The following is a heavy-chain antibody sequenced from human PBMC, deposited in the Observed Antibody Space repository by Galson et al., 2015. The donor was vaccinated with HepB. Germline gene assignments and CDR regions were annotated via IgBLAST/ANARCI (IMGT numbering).Heavy chain of an antibody. V-gene: IGHV3-30*18. J-gene: IGHJ4*02. CDR1: GFTFSSYG. D-gene: IGHD3-3*01. CDR3: AKGYYDFWSGYLGYFDY. CDR2: ISYDGSNK. Sequence: SLRLSCAASGFTFSSYGMHWVRQAPGKGLEWVAVISYDGSNKYYADSVKGRFTISRDNSKNTLYLQMNSLRAEDTAVYYCAKGYYDFWSGYLGYFDYWGQGTLVTVSS.